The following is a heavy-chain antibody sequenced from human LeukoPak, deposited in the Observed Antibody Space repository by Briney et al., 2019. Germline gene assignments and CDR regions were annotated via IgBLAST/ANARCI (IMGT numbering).Heavy chain of an antibody. D-gene: IGHD3-3*01. V-gene: IGHV3-23*01. J-gene: IGHJ6*02. CDR2: ISGSGGST. CDR1: GFTFIDAW. CDR3: AKDRREVLRFLEWLLGMDV. Sequence: GGSLRLSCAASGFTFIDAWMTWVRQAPGKGLEWVSAISGSGGSTYYADSVKGRFTISRDNSKNTLYLQMNSLRAEDTAVYYCAKDRREVLRFLEWLLGMDVWGQGTTVTVSS.